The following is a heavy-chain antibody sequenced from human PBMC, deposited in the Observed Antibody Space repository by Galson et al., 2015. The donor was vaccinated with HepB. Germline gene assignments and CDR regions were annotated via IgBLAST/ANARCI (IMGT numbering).Heavy chain of an antibody. CDR1: GGSISSYY. CDR3: AREGGRDIVAKAGFDY. CDR2: IYYSGST. J-gene: IGHJ4*02. Sequence: SETLSLTCTVSGGSISSYYWSWIRQPPGKGLEWIGSIYYSGSTYYNPSPKSRVTISVDTSKNQFSLKLSSVTAADTAVYYCAREGGRDIVAKAGFDYWGQGTLVTVSS. D-gene: IGHD5-12*01. V-gene: IGHV4-59*01.